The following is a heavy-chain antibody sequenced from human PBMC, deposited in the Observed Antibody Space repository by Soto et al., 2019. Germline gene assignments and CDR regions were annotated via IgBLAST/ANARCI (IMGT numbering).Heavy chain of an antibody. D-gene: IGHD5-18*01. Sequence: ASVKVSCKASGYTFTSYGISWVRQAPGEGLEWMGWITTDNSNTNYAQKFQGRVTMTTDTSTRTAYMELRILTSDDTAVYYCARTRGYSYGYADYCGQGTQVTVSS. V-gene: IGHV1-18*01. J-gene: IGHJ4*02. CDR1: GYTFTSYG. CDR3: ARTRGYSYGYADY. CDR2: ITTDNSNT.